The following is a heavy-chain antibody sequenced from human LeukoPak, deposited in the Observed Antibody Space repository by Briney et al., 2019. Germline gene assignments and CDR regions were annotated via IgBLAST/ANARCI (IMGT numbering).Heavy chain of an antibody. CDR3: AKEGFLVTMVRGVSFDY. J-gene: IGHJ4*02. CDR1: GFTFSDYY. V-gene: IGHV3-11*01. CDR2: ISSSGSTI. D-gene: IGHD3-10*01. Sequence: GGSLRLSCAASGFTFSDYYMSWIRQAPGKGLEWVSYISSSGSTIYYADSVKGRFTISRDNSKNTLYLQMNSLRAEDTAVYYCAKEGFLVTMVRGVSFDYWGQGTLVTVSS.